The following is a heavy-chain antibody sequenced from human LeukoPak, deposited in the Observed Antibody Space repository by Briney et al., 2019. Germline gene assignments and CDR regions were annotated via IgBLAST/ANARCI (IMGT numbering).Heavy chain of an antibody. CDR1: GYTLTELS. CDR2: FDPEDGET. Sequence: ASVKVSCKVSGYTLTELSMHWVRQAPGKGLEWMGGFDPEDGETIYAQKFQGRVTMTEDTSTDTAYMEPSSLRSEDTAVYYCATLCGGDCYYFDYWGQGTLVTVSS. CDR3: ATLCGGDCYYFDY. J-gene: IGHJ4*02. V-gene: IGHV1-24*01. D-gene: IGHD2-21*01.